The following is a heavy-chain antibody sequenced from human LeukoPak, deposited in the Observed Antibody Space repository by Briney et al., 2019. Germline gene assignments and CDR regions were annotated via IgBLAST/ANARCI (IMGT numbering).Heavy chain of an antibody. CDR1: GFTFSSYE. J-gene: IGHJ4*02. V-gene: IGHV3-48*03. CDR2: ISSSGSTI. D-gene: IGHD3-10*01. CDR3: ARGRDSMVPDC. Sequence: GGSLRLSCAASGFTFSSYEMNWVRQTPGKWLEWVSYISSSGSTIYYADSVRGRFTISRDNTKNRLYLQMNSLRAEDTAVYYCARGRDSMVPDCWGQGTLVTVSS.